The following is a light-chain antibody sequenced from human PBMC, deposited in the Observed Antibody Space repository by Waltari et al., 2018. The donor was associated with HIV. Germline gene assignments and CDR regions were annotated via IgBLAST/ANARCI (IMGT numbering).Light chain of an antibody. CDR2: DVH. V-gene: IGLV2-14*03. J-gene: IGLJ3*02. CDR1: DNDFGLPNF. CDR3: ASFTADDTMM. Sequence: SAVTQPASVSGLPGQSVTISCTGDDNDFGLPNFFSWYQQHPDKVPILIFSDVHSRASGIPDRFSASKSGETAFLTISSLRTEDEAVYYCASFTADDTMMFGGGTLVTVL.